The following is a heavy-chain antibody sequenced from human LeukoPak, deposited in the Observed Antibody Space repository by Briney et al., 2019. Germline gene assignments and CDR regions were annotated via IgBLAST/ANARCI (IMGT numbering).Heavy chain of an antibody. D-gene: IGHD3-3*01. Sequence: PSETLSLTCTVSGGSISSSSYDWGWIRQPPGKGLEWIRSNYYSGRTYYNPSLKSRVTISEDTSKSQFSLNLSSVTAADTAVYYCARGYEFWSGYYGEDYMVVWGKGTTVTVSS. J-gene: IGHJ6*03. CDR2: NYYSGRT. CDR3: ARGYEFWSGYYGEDYMVV. V-gene: IGHV4-39*07. CDR1: GGSISSSSYD.